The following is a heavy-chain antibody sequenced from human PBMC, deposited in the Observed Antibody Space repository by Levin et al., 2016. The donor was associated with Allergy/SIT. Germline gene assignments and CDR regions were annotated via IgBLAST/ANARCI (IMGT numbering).Heavy chain of an antibody. D-gene: IGHD6-19*01. V-gene: IGHV3-15*01. J-gene: IGHJ4*02. CDR3: ITGGSSSSGWYGGY. Sequence: VRQAPGKGLEWVGRIKSKTDGGTTDYAAPVKGRFTISRDDSKNTLYLQMNSLKIEDTAVYYCITGGSSSSGWYGGYWGQGTLVTVSS. CDR2: IKSKTDGGTT.